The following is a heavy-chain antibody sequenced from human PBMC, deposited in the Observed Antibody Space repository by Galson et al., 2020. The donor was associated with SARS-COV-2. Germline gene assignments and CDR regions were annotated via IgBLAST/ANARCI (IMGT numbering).Heavy chain of an antibody. Sequence: ASVKVSCRASGNPFNTYGISWVRQAPGQGLEWMGWISVDSGNTNYARKFQGRLTMTTDTSTNTAYMELRSLRSDDTAVYYCAREVNLDLDYWGQGTLVIVSS. V-gene: IGHV1-18*01. CDR1: GNPFNTYG. D-gene: IGHD4-4*01. CDR3: AREVNLDLDY. J-gene: IGHJ4*02. CDR2: ISVDSGNT.